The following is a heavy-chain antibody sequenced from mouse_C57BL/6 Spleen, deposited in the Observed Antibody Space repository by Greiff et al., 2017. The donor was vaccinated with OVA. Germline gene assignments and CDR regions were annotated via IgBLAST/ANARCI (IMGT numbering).Heavy chain of an antibody. CDR3: ARGSGYGTWFAY. V-gene: IGHV5-17*01. Sequence: DVKLVESGGGLVKPGGSLKLSCAASGFTFSDYGMHWVRQAPEKGLEWVAYISSGSSTIYYADTVKGRFTISRDNATNTLFLQMTSLRSEDTAMYYCARGSGYGTWFAYWGQGTLVTVSA. CDR2: ISSGSSTI. D-gene: IGHD3-2*02. J-gene: IGHJ3*01. CDR1: GFTFSDYG.